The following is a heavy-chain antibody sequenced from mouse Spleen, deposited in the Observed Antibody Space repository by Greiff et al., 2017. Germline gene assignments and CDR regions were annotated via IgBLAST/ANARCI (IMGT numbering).Heavy chain of an antibody. CDR1: GYTFTDYY. Sequence: EVQLQQSGPELVKPGASVKISCKASGYTFTDYYMNWVKQSHGKSLEWIGDINPNNGGTSYNQKFKGKATLTVDKSSSTAYMELRSLTSEDSAVYYCAKSPLLRPFAYWGQGTLVTVSA. CDR3: AKSPLLRPFAY. V-gene: IGHV1-26*01. D-gene: IGHD1-2*01. J-gene: IGHJ3*01. CDR2: INPNNGGT.